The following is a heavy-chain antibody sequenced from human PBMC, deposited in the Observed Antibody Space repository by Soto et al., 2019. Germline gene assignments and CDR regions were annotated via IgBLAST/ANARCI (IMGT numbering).Heavy chain of an antibody. D-gene: IGHD4-17*01. J-gene: IGHJ5*02. CDR1: GFTFSSYG. V-gene: IGHV3-30*18. Sequence: QVQLVESGGGVVQPGRSLRLSCAASGFTFSSYGLHWVRQAPGKGLEWVAVISYDGSNKYYADSVKGRFTIYRDNSKNTLYLQMNSLRAEDTDVYYCAKDSTRDWFDPWGQGTLVTVSS. CDR2: ISYDGSNK. CDR3: AKDSTRDWFDP.